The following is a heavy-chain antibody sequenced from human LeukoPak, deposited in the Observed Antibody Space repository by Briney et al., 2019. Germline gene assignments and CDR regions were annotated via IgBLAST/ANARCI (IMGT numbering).Heavy chain of an antibody. CDR3: ARVPREEQPGPFDY. V-gene: IGHV1-2*06. J-gene: IGHJ4*02. CDR2: INPNSGGT. Sequence: GASVKVSCKASGYTFTGYYMHWVRQAPGQGLEWMGRINPNSGGTNYAQKFQGRVTMTRDTSISTAYMELSRLRSDDTAVYYCARVPREEQPGPFDYWGQGTLVTVSS. D-gene: IGHD6-13*01. CDR1: GYTFTGYY.